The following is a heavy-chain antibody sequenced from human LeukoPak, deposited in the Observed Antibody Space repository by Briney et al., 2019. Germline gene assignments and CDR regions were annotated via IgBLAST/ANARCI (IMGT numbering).Heavy chain of an antibody. CDR2: LDESGRP. CDR3: ARELGGYPFFMDV. V-gene: IGHV4-39*07. Sequence: SETLSLTCSVSGGSIRSGRHHWAWVRQPPGKGLEFIGSLDESGRPYYNAPLKSRVTISEDSSGKQFSLNLSSVTAADTAVYFCARELGGYPFFMDVWGRGTTVNVSS. D-gene: IGHD2-15*01. CDR1: GGSIRSGRHH. J-gene: IGHJ6*03.